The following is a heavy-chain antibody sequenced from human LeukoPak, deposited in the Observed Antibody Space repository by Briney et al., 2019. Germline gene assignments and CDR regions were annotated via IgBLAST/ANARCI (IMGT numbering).Heavy chain of an antibody. V-gene: IGHV1-69*13. CDR2: IIPMFGTA. J-gene: IGHJ6*02. CDR3: ARVCHSGGGYCSSTSCYYYYGMDV. CDR1: GGTFSSYA. D-gene: IGHD2-2*01. Sequence: GASAKVSCKASGGTFSSYAISWVRQAPGQGLGWMGGIIPMFGTANYAQKFQGRVTITADESTSTAYMELSSLRSEDTAVYYCARVCHSGGGYCSSTSCYYYYGMDVWGQGTTVTVSS.